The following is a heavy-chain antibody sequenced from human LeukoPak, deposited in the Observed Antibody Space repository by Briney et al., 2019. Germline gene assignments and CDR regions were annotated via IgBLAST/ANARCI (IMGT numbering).Heavy chain of an antibody. Sequence: SETLSLTCTVSGDSVSSGSYYWSCIRQPPGKGLEWIGYIYYSGSTNYNPSLKSRVTISVDTSKNQFSLKLNSVTAADTAVYYCAGVSGSYSDAFDIWGQGTMVTVSS. D-gene: IGHD1-26*01. CDR3: AGVSGSYSDAFDI. V-gene: IGHV4-61*01. CDR1: GDSVSSGSYY. J-gene: IGHJ3*02. CDR2: IYYSGST.